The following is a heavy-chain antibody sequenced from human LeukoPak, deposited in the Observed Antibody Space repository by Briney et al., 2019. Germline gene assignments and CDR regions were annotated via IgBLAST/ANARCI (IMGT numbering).Heavy chain of an antibody. D-gene: IGHD3-22*01. Sequence: SETLSLACTVSGGSISSSTHYWGWIRQPPGEGLEWIGSLYYSGSTYYNPSLKSRVTISVDTSKNHFSLKLKSVTAADTALYYCARDYNYDGVFDYWGQGILVTVSS. CDR1: GGSISSSTHY. J-gene: IGHJ4*02. V-gene: IGHV4-39*07. CDR3: ARDYNYDGVFDY. CDR2: LYYSGST.